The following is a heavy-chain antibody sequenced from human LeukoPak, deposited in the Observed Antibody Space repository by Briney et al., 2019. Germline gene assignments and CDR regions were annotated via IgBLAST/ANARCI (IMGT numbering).Heavy chain of an antibody. J-gene: IGHJ5*02. CDR1: GYSISSGHY. D-gene: IGHD1-26*01. CDR3: AREPAGAVGALGWFDP. V-gene: IGHV4-4*07. CDR2: IYTSGST. Sequence: SETLSLTCTVSGYSISSGHYWSWIRQPAGAGLEWILRIYTSGSTNYNPSLKSRVAMSVDTSKNQFSLKLSSVTAADTAVYYCAREPAGAVGALGWFDPWGQGTLVTVSS.